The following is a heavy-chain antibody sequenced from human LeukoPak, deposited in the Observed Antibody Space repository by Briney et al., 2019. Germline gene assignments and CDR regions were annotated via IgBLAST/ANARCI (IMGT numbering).Heavy chain of an antibody. D-gene: IGHD3-3*01. Sequence: GASVKVSCKASGGTFSSYTISWVRQAPGQGLEWMGRIIPILGIANYAQKFQGRVTITADKSTSTAYMELSSLRSEDTAVYYCARGTGYDDFWSGPQHKDAFYIWGQGTMVTVSS. CDR3: ARGTGYDDFWSGPQHKDAFYI. J-gene: IGHJ3*02. CDR2: IIPILGIA. V-gene: IGHV1-69*02. CDR1: GGTFSSYT.